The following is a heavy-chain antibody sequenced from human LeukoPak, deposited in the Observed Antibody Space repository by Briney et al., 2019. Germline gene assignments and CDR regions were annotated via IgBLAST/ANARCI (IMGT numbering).Heavy chain of an antibody. Sequence: KPSETLSLTCTVSGGSISSYYWSWIRQPPGKGLEWIGYIYYSGSTNYNPSLKSRVTISVDTSRNQFSLKLSSVTAADTAVYYCARAPIAAGGTENSDYWGQGTLVTVSS. J-gene: IGHJ4*02. V-gene: IGHV4-59*01. CDR1: GGSISSYY. CDR3: ARAPIAAGGTENSDY. D-gene: IGHD6-13*01. CDR2: IYYSGST.